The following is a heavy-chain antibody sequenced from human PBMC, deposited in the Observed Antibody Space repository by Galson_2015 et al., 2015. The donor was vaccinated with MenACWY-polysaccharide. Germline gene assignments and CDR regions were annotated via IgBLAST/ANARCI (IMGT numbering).Heavy chain of an antibody. D-gene: IGHD2-8*01. J-gene: IGHJ4*02. Sequence: SVKVSCKASGYTFTSNAINWVRQAPGRGLEWMGWMSPTSGNTGSAQKFQGRVTMTWSTSISTAYMELSSLRSEDTATYYCARGGRGALYEGDYWGQGTLVTVSS. CDR3: ARGGRGALYEGDY. V-gene: IGHV1-8*01. CDR2: MSPTSGNT. CDR1: GYTFTSNA.